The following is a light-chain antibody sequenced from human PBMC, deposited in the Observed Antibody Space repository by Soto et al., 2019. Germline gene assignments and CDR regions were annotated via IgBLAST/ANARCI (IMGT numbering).Light chain of an antibody. CDR3: HQYKNWPTST. J-gene: IGKJ5*01. V-gene: IGKV3-15*01. CDR2: DKS. Sequence: EIVMTQSPATLSVSPGERANLYCRASQSVSIKLAWYQQKPGQAPRLLIFDKSSRAPGVPARFSGSGTGTDFTLTINSLQPEDFGVYYGHQYKNWPTSTFGQGTRLEI. CDR1: QSVSIK.